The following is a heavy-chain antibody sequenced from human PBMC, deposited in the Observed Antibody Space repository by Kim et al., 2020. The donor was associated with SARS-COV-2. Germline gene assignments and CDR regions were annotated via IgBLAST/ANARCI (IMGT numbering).Heavy chain of an antibody. Sequence: GGSLRLSCAASGFTFSSYEMNWVRQAPGKGLEWVSYISSSGSTIYYADSVKGRFTISRDNAKNSLYLQMNSLRAEDTAVYYCARAPPPHSSWYLEPRLAHWYFDLWGRGTLVTVSS. CDR1: GFTFSSYE. CDR2: ISSSGSTI. J-gene: IGHJ2*01. D-gene: IGHD6-13*01. CDR3: ARAPPPHSSWYLEPRLAHWYFDL. V-gene: IGHV3-48*03.